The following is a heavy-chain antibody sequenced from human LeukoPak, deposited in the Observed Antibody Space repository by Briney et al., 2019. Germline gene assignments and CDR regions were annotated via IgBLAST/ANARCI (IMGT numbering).Heavy chain of an antibody. D-gene: IGHD1-14*01. Sequence: GGSLTLPCAASGFTFSISPMSCPRQAPGKGLEWVSSIGTSAGDTYYADSMKGRFTISRDNSRNTLFLQMNSLRADDTAIYFCGDLPDADVVDHWGQGTLVTVSS. CDR1: GFTFSISP. CDR2: IGTSAGDT. CDR3: GDLPDADVVDH. V-gene: IGHV3-23*01. J-gene: IGHJ4*02.